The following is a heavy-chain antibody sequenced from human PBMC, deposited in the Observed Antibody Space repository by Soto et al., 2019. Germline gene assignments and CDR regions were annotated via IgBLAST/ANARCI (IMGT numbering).Heavy chain of an antibody. CDR2: ISAYNGNT. Sequence: QVQLVQSGAEVKKPGASVKVSCKASGYTFTSYGISWVRQAPGQGLEWMGWISAYNGNTNYAQKLQGRVTMTTDTSTSTAYMELRSLRSDDTAVYYCARITAGDYYDSSVLTPPNAFDIWGQGTMVTVSS. CDR3: ARITAGDYYDSSVLTPPNAFDI. J-gene: IGHJ3*02. CDR1: GYTFTSYG. V-gene: IGHV1-18*01. D-gene: IGHD3-22*01.